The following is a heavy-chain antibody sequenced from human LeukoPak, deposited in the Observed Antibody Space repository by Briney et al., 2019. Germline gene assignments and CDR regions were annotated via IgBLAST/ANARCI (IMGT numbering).Heavy chain of an antibody. CDR1: GFTFSSSG. V-gene: IGHV3-30-3*01. CDR3: EREHHPMDSDSSGYYYYYYYGMDV. J-gene: IGHJ6*02. D-gene: IGHD3-22*01. CDR2: ISYDGIDK. Sequence: PGGSLRLSCAAPGFTFSSSGINWVRQAPGKGLEWVAVISYDGIDKKYADSVKGRFTISRDNSKNTLYLQMHRLRAEDTAVYYCEREHHPMDSDSSGYYYYYYYGMDVWGQGTTVTVSS.